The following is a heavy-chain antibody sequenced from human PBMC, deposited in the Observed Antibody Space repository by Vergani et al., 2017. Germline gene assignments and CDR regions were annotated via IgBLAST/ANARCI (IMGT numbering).Heavy chain of an antibody. D-gene: IGHD6-19*01. CDR3: ASDTHSGQRADR. Sequence: QVQLQESGPGLVKSSETLSLTCSVSFDSIRNLYCNWIRQPPGKGLEWIGSIHYSENPNYNPSLKTRVTLSVDTSKNQFSLTFTSVAAADRAVYYCASDTHSGQRADRWGQGILVTVTS. J-gene: IGHJ5*02. CDR2: IHYSENP. V-gene: IGHV4-59*11. CDR1: FDSIRNLY.